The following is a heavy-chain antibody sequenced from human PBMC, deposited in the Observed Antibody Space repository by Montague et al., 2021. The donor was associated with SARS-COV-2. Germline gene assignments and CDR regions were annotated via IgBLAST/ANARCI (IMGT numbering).Heavy chain of an antibody. CDR3: ARELEIHDFLSGYYIGD. Sequence: SETLSLTCTVSGGSISSYYWSWIRQPPGKGLEWIGYIYYSGSTNYNPSLKSRVTISLDTSKNQFSLNLTSVTAADTALHFCARELEIHDFLSGYYIGDWGQGTLVTVSS. CDR2: IYYSGST. V-gene: IGHV4-59*01. CDR1: GGSISSYY. J-gene: IGHJ4*02. D-gene: IGHD3-3*01.